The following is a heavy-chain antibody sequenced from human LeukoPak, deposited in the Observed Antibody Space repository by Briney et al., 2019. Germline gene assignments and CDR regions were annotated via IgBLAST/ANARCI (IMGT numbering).Heavy chain of an antibody. Sequence: GASVKVSCKASGYTFTSYGINWVRQATGQGLEWMGWMNPNSGNTGYAQKFQGRVTMTRNTSISTAYMELSSLRSEDTAVYYCARALRWCSGGSCYRYYFGYWGQGTLVTVSS. J-gene: IGHJ4*02. CDR3: ARALRWCSGGSCYRYYFGY. D-gene: IGHD2-15*01. V-gene: IGHV1-8*01. CDR1: GYTFTSYG. CDR2: MNPNSGNT.